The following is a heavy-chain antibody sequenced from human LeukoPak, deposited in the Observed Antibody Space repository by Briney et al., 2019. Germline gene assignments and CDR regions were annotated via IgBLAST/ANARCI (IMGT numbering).Heavy chain of an antibody. CDR2: IYPGDSDT. D-gene: IGHD4-17*01. Sequence: GESLKISCKGSGYSFTTNYWIGWVRQMPGKGLEWMGIIYPGDSDTKYSPSFQGQVTISADKSISTAYLQWSSLKASDTAMYYCARQGQDDYGSFDIWGQGAMVTVSS. CDR3: ARQGQDDYGSFDI. CDR1: GYSFTTNYW. J-gene: IGHJ3*02. V-gene: IGHV5-51*01.